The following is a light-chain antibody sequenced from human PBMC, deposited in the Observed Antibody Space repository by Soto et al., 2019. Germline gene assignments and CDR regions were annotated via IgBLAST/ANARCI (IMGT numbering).Light chain of an antibody. V-gene: IGLV2-14*01. CDR3: SSYTISSTR. CDR2: DVN. Sequence: QSALTQPASVSGSPGQSITISCTGTSNTYNYVSWYQQHPGKAPKLMIYDVNNRPSGVSNRFSGSKSGNTASLTISGLQAADEADYYCSSYTISSTRFGGGTTVTVL. CDR1: SNTYNY. J-gene: IGLJ2*01.